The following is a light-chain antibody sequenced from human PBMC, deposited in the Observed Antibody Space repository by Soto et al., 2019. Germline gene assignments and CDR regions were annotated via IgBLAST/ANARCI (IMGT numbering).Light chain of an antibody. CDR3: QQSDSTPLT. CDR2: AAS. Sequence: DIQMTQSPSSLSASVGDRVTITCRASQSISSYLNWYQQKPGKAPKLLIYAASSLQSGVPSRFSGSGSGTDFTLTISSLQPEDFATYYCQQSDSTPLTFGQGTK. V-gene: IGKV1-39*01. CDR1: QSISSY. J-gene: IGKJ1*01.